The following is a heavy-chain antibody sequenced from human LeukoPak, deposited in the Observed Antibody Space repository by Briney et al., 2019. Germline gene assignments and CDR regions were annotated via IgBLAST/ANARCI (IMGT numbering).Heavy chain of an antibody. CDR3: ARQSFAPNRSPDDALDI. CDR2: ISGSSGNT. CDR1: GYPFTNYG. Sequence: ASVKVSRKASGYPFTNYGIAWVRQAPGQGLECMGWISGSSGNTVYAQKVQDRVTMTTDTSTSTAFMELRSLRSDDTAVYYCARQSFAPNRSPDDALDIWGQGTMVTVSS. J-gene: IGHJ3*02. D-gene: IGHD1-14*01. V-gene: IGHV1-18*01.